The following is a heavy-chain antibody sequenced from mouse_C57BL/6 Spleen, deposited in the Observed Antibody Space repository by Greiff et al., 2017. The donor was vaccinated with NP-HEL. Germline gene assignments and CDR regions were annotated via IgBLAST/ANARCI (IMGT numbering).Heavy chain of an antibody. CDR1: GYTFTDYE. CDR2: IDPETGGT. CDR3: TRDYYGSSEFAY. J-gene: IGHJ3*01. Sequence: QVHVKQSGAELVRPGASVTLSCKASGYTFTDYEMHWVKQTPVHGLEWIGAIDPETGGTAYNQKFKGKAILTADKSSSTAYMELRSLTSEDSAVYYCTRDYYGSSEFAYWGQGTLVTVSA. V-gene: IGHV1-15*01. D-gene: IGHD1-1*01.